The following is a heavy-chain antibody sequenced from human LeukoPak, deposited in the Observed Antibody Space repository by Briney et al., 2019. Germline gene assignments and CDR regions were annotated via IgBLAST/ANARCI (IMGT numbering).Heavy chain of an antibody. D-gene: IGHD4-17*01. V-gene: IGHV4-59*01. CDR3: ARAVTTGWFDP. Sequence: SETLSLTCTVSGGSTSSYYWSWIRQPPGKGLEWIGYIYYSGSTNYNPSLKSRVTISVDTSKNQFSLKLSSVTAADTAVYYCARAVTTGWFDPWGQGTLVTVSS. J-gene: IGHJ5*02. CDR1: GGSTSSYY. CDR2: IYYSGST.